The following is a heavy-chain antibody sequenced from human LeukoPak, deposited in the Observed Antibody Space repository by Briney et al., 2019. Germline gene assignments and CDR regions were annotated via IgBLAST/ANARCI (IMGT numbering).Heavy chain of an antibody. D-gene: IGHD6-19*01. J-gene: IGHJ4*02. Sequence: RRSLRLSCAASGFTFSSYAMHWVRQAPGKGLEWVAVISYDGSNKYYADSVKGRFTISRDNSKNTLYLQMNSLRAEDTAVYYCQGSSGWYPVDYWGQGTLVTVSS. CDR3: QGSSGWYPVDY. CDR2: ISYDGSNK. V-gene: IGHV3-30*04. CDR1: GFTFSSYA.